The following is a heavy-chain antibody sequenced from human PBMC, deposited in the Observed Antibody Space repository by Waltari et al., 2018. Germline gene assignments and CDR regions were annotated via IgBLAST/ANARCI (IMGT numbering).Heavy chain of an antibody. CDR1: GGTFSSYA. V-gene: IGHV1-69*12. D-gene: IGHD3-16*01. J-gene: IGHJ3*02. CDR2: IIPIFGTA. CDR3: ATGGGGSGDGYNDDPPWAAFDI. Sequence: QVQLVQSGAEVKKPGSSVKVSCKASGGTFSSYAISWVRQAPGQGLEWMGGIIPIFGTANYAQKFQGRVTITADESTSTAYMELSSLRSEDTAVYYCATGGGGSGDGYNDDPPWAAFDIWGQGTMVTVSS.